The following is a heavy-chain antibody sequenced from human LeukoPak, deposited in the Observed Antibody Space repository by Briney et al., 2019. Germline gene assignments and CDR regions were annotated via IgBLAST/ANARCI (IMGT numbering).Heavy chain of an antibody. J-gene: IGHJ4*02. Sequence: PGGSLRLSCAASGFTFSSYSMNWVRQAPGKGLEWVSSIRSSSTYIYYADSVKGRFTISRDNAKNSLYLQMNSLRAEDTAVYYCARDPDGYQGGYFDYWGQGSLVTVSS. CDR3: ARDPDGYQGGYFDY. CDR1: GFTFSSYS. D-gene: IGHD5-24*01. V-gene: IGHV3-21*06. CDR2: IRSSSTYI.